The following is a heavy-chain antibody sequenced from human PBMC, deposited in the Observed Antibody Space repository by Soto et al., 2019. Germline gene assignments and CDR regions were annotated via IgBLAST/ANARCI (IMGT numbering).Heavy chain of an antibody. V-gene: IGHV1-69*02. CDR3: ARGVYCSGGSCIQNFDY. J-gene: IGHJ4*02. CDR2: IIPILGIA. D-gene: IGHD2-15*01. Sequence: QVQLVQSGAEVKKPGSSVKVSCKASGGTFSSYTISWVRQAPGQGLEWMGRIIPILGIANYAQKFQGRVTITADKSTSTAYMELSSLRSEDTAVYYCARGVYCSGGSCIQNFDYLGQGTLVTVSS. CDR1: GGTFSSYT.